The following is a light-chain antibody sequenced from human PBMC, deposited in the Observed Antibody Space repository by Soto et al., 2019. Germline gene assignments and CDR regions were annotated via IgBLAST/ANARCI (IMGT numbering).Light chain of an antibody. CDR3: QQYYSTPLT. V-gene: IGKV4-1*01. J-gene: IGKJ4*01. Sequence: DIVMTQSPDSLAVSLGERATINCKSSQSVLYSSNNKNYLAWYQQKPGQPPKLLIYWASTRESGVPDRFSGSGSGTDFTLTISSLQAVDVAVYYCQQYYSTPLTLGGGTKVDIK. CDR2: WAS. CDR1: QSVLYSSNNKNY.